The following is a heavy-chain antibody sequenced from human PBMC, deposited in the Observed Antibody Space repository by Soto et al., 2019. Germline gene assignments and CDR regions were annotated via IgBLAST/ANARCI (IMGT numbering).Heavy chain of an antibody. J-gene: IGHJ6*04. CDR2: VYHSGST. Sequence: QVQLQESGPGLVKPSGTLSLTCAVSGGSISSSNWWSWVRQPPGKGLEWIGEVYHSGSTNYNPSLKSRVTISVDTSRNQFSLKMTSVTAADTAVYYCARAYRRYGMDVWGKGTTVTVSS. CDR1: GGSISSSNW. V-gene: IGHV4-4*02. CDR3: ARAYRRYGMDV. D-gene: IGHD1-26*01.